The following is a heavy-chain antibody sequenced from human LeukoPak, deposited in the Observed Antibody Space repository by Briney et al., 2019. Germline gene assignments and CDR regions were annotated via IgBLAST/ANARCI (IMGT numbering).Heavy chain of an antibody. CDR2: ISDNGGTT. D-gene: IGHD2-2*01. V-gene: IGHV3-64*04. J-gene: IGHJ4*02. CDR3: ARADRTSWFDY. CDR1: GFTFSSYA. Sequence: GGSLRLSCPASGFTFSSYAMHWVRQAPGKGLEYVSAISDNGGTTYYADSVKGRFTISRDNAKNSLSLQMNSVRPEDTAVYYCARADRTSWFDYWGQGTLVTVSS.